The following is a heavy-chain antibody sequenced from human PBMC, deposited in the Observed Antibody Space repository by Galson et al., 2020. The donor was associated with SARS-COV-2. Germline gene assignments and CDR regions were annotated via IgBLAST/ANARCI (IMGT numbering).Heavy chain of an antibody. Sequence: SETLSLTCAVSGGSISSGGYSWSWIRQPPGKGREWIGYIHYSGSTYYNPSLKSRVTISVDTSKNQFSLKLSSVTAADTAVYYCARAYSSSGNDNWFDPWGQGTLVTVSS. CDR2: IHYSGST. V-gene: IGHV4-30-4*07. CDR3: ARAYSSSGNDNWFDP. D-gene: IGHD6-13*01. CDR1: GGSISSGGYS. J-gene: IGHJ5*02.